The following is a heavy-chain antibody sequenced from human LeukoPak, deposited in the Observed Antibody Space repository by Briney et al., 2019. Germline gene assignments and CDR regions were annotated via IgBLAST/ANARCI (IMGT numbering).Heavy chain of an antibody. CDR1: GFTFSSYG. V-gene: IGHV3-33*01. J-gene: IGHJ6*02. Sequence: GGSLRLSCAASGFTFSSYGMHWVRQAPGKGLEWVAVIWCDGSNKYYADSVKGRFTISRDNSKNTLYLQMNSLRAEDTAVYYCARATRGLYDSSGYYQVSYYYYGMDVWGQGTTVTVSS. CDR2: IWCDGSNK. CDR3: ARATRGLYDSSGYYQVSYYYYGMDV. D-gene: IGHD3-22*01.